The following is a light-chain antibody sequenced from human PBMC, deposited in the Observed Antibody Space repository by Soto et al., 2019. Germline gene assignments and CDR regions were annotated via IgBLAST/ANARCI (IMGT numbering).Light chain of an antibody. CDR2: EVV. Sequence: QSALTQPPSASGSPGQSVTISCTGTKNDIGVYDFVSWYQHHPGKAPRLIIYEVVQRPSGVPDRFSGSKSGNTASLTVSGLQAAAEADYFCKSYAGSNTYVFGGGTKV. V-gene: IGLV2-8*01. CDR1: KNDIGVYDF. J-gene: IGLJ1*01. CDR3: KSYAGSNTYV.